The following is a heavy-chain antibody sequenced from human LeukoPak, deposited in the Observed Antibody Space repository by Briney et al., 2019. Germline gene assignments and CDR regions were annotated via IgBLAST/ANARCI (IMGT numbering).Heavy chain of an antibody. Sequence: GGSLRLSCAASGFTFSSYGMHWVRQAPGKGLEWVAFIRYDGSNKYYADSVKGRFTISRDNSKNTLYLQMNSLRAEDTAVYYCARDAEYSSSLNAFDIWGQGTMVTVSS. D-gene: IGHD6-6*01. CDR2: IRYDGSNK. J-gene: IGHJ3*02. CDR3: ARDAEYSSSLNAFDI. CDR1: GFTFSSYG. V-gene: IGHV3-30*02.